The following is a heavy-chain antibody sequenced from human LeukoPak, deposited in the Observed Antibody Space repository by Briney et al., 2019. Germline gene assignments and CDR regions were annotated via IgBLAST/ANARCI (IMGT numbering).Heavy chain of an antibody. J-gene: IGHJ4*02. CDR3: AKDFLADYGDYQGLFDY. Sequence: PGGSLRLSCAASGFSLSSYAMSWVRQAPGKGLEWVSAISSSDDGTYHAGSVRGRFTISRDSSKNTPYLQMNNLRTEDAAIYYCAKDFLADYGDYQGLFDYWGQGTLVTVSS. CDR1: GFSLSSYA. V-gene: IGHV3-23*01. CDR2: ISSSDDGT. D-gene: IGHD4-17*01.